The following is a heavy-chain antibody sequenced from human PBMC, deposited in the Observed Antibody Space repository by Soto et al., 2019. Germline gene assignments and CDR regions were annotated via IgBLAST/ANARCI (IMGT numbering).Heavy chain of an antibody. D-gene: IGHD3-9*01. V-gene: IGHV1-69*06. CDR1: GGTFSSYA. J-gene: IGHJ4*02. Sequence: QVQLVQSGAEVKKPGSSVKVSCKASGGTFSSYAISWVRQAPGQGLEWMGGIIPIFGTANYAQKFQGRVTITADKSPSTAYMELSSLRSEDTAVYYCARTPTASYYDILTGYSIDYWGQGTLVTVSS. CDR2: IIPIFGTA. CDR3: ARTPTASYYDILTGYSIDY.